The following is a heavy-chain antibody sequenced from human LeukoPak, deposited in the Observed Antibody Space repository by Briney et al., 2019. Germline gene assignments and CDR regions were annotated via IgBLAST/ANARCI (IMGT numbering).Heavy chain of an antibody. J-gene: IGHJ4*02. D-gene: IGHD3-3*01. CDR3: TWSGLKIES. V-gene: IGHV3-15*01. CDR1: GFTFSSYA. CDR2: IKTETDGGTT. Sequence: GGSLRLSCAASGFTFSSYAMSWVRQAPGKGLEWVAQIKTETDGGTTDYAAPVKGRFTISRDGSKNMVFLQMNSLKTDDTALYYCTWSGLKIESWGQGTLVTVSS.